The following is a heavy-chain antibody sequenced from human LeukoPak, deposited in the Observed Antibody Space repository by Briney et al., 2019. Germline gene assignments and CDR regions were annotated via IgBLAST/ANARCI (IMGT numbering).Heavy chain of an antibody. CDR1: GGSFSGYY. J-gene: IGHJ4*02. V-gene: IGHV4-34*01. CDR3: ARVGRGITMVRGVGSYYFDY. D-gene: IGHD3-10*01. CDR2: INHSGST. Sequence: SETLSLTCAVYGGSFSGYYWSWIRQPPGKGLEWIGEINHSGSTNYNPSLKSRVTISVDTSKNQFSLKLSSVTAADTAVYYCARVGRGITMVRGVGSYYFDYWGQGTLVTVSS.